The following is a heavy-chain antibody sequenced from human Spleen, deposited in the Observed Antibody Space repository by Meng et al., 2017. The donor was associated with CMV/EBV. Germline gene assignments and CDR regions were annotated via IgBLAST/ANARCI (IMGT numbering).Heavy chain of an antibody. D-gene: IGHD2-15*01. CDR3: ARRGIIVVVVAAEYYFDY. CDR1: TFSSYG. Sequence: TFSSYGMHWVRQAPGKGLEWVAVISYDGSNKYYADSVKGRFTISRDNSKNTLYLQMNSLRAEGTAVYYCARRGIIVVVVAAEYYFDYWGQGTLVTVSS. CDR2: ISYDGSNK. J-gene: IGHJ4*02. V-gene: IGHV3-30*03.